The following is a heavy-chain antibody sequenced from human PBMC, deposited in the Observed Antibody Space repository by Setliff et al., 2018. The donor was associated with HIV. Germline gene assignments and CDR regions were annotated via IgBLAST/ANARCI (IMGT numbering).Heavy chain of an antibody. D-gene: IGHD2-15*01. CDR2: IYYSGST. CDR1: GGSITSGTYY. J-gene: IGHJ6*02. V-gene: IGHV4-31*03. Sequence: SETLSLTCTVSGGSITSGTYYWNWIRQHPGKGLEWIGYIYYSGSTYYNPSLKSRITISVDTSKNQFSLTLNSVTAADTAVYYCARDEGVVAATETYYYNGLDVWGQGTTGTVSS. CDR3: ARDEGVVAATETYYYNGLDV.